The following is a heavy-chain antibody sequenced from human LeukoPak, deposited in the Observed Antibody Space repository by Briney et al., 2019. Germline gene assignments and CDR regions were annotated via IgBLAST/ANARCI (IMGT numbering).Heavy chain of an antibody. J-gene: IGHJ4*02. CDR2: ISSSSSYI. D-gene: IGHD3-10*01. Sequence: GGSLRLSCAASGFTFSSYAMSWVRQAPGKGLEWVSSISSSSSYIYYADSVKGRFTISRDNAKNSLYLQMNSLRAEDTAVYYCATNMNSGSYHNYWGQGTLVTVSS. CDR1: GFTFSSYA. V-gene: IGHV3-21*04. CDR3: ATNMNSGSYHNY.